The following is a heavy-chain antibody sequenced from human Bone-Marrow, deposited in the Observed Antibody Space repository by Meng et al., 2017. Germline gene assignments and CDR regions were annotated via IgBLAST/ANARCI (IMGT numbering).Heavy chain of an antibody. V-gene: IGHV1-2*06. CDR3: VRDEDISAAGKLFGDY. J-gene: IGHJ4*02. CDR2: IDPRSGGT. CDR1: GYTFTAYW. Sequence: ASVKVSCKPSGYTFTAYWLHWLRQAPGQGLDWMGRIDPRSGGTQYAQNFQGRVTMTRDTSISTTYMELSRLRSDDTAVYYCVRDEDISAAGKLFGDYWGQGTLVTVSS. D-gene: IGHD6-13*01.